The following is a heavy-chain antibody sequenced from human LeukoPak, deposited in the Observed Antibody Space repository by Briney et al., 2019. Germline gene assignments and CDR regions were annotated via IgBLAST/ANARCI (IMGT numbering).Heavy chain of an antibody. Sequence: PGGSLRLSCAASGFTFSSYWMSWVRQAPGKGLEWVANIKQDGSEKYYVDSVKGRFTISRDNAQNSLYLQMNSLRAEDTAMYYCAREGGSGSRYYYYIDVWGKGTTVTVSS. V-gene: IGHV3-7*01. CDR2: IKQDGSEK. J-gene: IGHJ6*03. D-gene: IGHD3-3*01. CDR1: GFTFSSYW. CDR3: AREGGSGSRYYYYIDV.